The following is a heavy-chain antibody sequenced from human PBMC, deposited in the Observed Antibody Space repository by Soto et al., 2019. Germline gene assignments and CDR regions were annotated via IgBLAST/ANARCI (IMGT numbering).Heavy chain of an antibody. V-gene: IGHV5-51*01. Sequence: GESLKISCQASGFSFTTYWIAWVRQMPGKGLEWMGVIYPGDSDLRYSPSFRGQVSISADRSITTAYLQWSSLKASDTAIYYCASLAGSPYGMDVWGLGTTVTVSS. D-gene: IGHD6-25*01. CDR2: IYPGDSDL. CDR3: ASLAGSPYGMDV. CDR1: GFSFTTYW. J-gene: IGHJ6*02.